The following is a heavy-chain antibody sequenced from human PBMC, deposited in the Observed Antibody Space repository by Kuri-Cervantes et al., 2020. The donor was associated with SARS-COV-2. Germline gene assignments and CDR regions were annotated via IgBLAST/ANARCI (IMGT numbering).Heavy chain of an antibody. CDR3: ATIAAAENLYYYYGMDV. V-gene: IGHV3-21*01. J-gene: IGHJ6*02. D-gene: IGHD6-13*01. CDR2: ISISSSYI. CDR1: GFTFSNAW. Sequence: GESLKISCAASGFTFSNAWMSWVRQAPGKGLEWVSSISISSSYIYYADSVKGRFTISRDNAKNSLYLQMNSLRAEDTAVYYCATIAAAENLYYYYGMDVWGQGTTVTVSS.